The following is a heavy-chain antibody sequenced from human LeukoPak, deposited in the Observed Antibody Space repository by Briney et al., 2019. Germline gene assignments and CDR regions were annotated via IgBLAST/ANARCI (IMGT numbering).Heavy chain of an antibody. Sequence: PSETLSLTCTVSGGSISSSSYYWGWIRQPPGKGLEWIGSIYYSGSTYYNPSLKSRVTISVDTSKNQFSLKLSSVTAADTAVYYCARGPSGVWSGYRLIHFDYWGQGTLVTVSS. D-gene: IGHD3-3*01. CDR2: IYYSGST. V-gene: IGHV4-39*07. CDR1: GGSISSSSYY. CDR3: ARGPSGVWSGYRLIHFDY. J-gene: IGHJ4*02.